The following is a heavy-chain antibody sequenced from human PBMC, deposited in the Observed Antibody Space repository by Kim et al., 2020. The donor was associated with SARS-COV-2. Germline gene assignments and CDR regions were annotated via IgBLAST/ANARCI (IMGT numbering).Heavy chain of an antibody. Sequence: GGSLRLSCSASGISFTTAWMGWVRQAPGRGLEWVGRIKRETDGGTTDYGPLVKGRVTLSRDDSKNMLYLQMNILKIEDTAVYHCTGDWNSDEIVDFWGQRTPLSVSS. CDR3: TGDWNSDEIVDF. J-gene: IGHJ4*02. CDR2: IKRETDGGTT. V-gene: IGHV3-15*01. CDR1: GISFTTAW. D-gene: IGHD1-7*01.